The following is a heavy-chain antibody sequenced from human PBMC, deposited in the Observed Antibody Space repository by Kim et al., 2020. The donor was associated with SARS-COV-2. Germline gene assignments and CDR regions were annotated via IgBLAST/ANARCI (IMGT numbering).Heavy chain of an antibody. V-gene: IGHV1-18*04. J-gene: IGHJ3*02. CDR3: ARERGYMDIVVVVAATLDFDI. Sequence: ASVKVSCKASGYTFTSYGISWVRQAPGQGLEWMGWISAYNGNTNYAQKLQGRVTMTTDTSTSTAYMELRSLRSDDTAVYYCARERGYMDIVVVVAATLDFDIWGQGTMVTVSS. D-gene: IGHD2-15*01. CDR2: ISAYNGNT. CDR1: GYTFTSYG.